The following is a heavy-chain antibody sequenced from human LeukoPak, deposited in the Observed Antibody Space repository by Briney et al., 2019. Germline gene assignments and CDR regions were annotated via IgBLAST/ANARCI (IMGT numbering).Heavy chain of an antibody. CDR3: ARAWGRGKQYYYYYYMDV. J-gene: IGHJ6*03. Sequence: SVKVSCKASGGTFSSCAISWVRQAPGQGLEWMGGIIPIFGTANYAQKFQGRVTITTDESTSTAYMELSSLRSEDTAVYYCARAWGRGKQYYYYYYMDVWGKGTTVTVSS. D-gene: IGHD3-16*01. CDR1: GGTFSSCA. V-gene: IGHV1-69*05. CDR2: IIPIFGTA.